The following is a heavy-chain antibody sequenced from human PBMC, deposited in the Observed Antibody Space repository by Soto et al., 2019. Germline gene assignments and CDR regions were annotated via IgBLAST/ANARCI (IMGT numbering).Heavy chain of an antibody. V-gene: IGHV4-39*01. Sequence: PSETLSLTCTVSGGSISSSGYYWGCLRQPPGQGLEWVASIYYSGSTYYNPSLRSRVTISVDTSQNQFSLKLTSVTAADTAVYYCARVHQQYIWFDPWGQGTLVTVSS. J-gene: IGHJ5*02. CDR3: ARVHQQYIWFDP. CDR2: IYYSGST. D-gene: IGHD2-2*01. CDR1: GGSISSSGYY.